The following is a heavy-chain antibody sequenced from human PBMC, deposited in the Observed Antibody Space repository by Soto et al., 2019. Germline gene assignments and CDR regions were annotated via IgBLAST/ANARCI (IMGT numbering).Heavy chain of an antibody. CDR3: ARDRYYDSSGPEYFQH. CDR2: ISYDGSNK. J-gene: IGHJ1*01. D-gene: IGHD3-22*01. Sequence: QVQLVESGGGVVQPGRSLRLSCAASGFTFSSYAMHWARQAPGKGLEWVAVISYDGSNKYYADSVKGRFTISRDNSKNTLYLQMNSLRAEDTAVYYCARDRYYDSSGPEYFQHWGQGTLVTVSS. V-gene: IGHV3-30-3*01. CDR1: GFTFSSYA.